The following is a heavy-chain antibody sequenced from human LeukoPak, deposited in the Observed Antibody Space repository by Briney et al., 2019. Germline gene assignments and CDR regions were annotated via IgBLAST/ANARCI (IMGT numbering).Heavy chain of an antibody. Sequence: GGSLRLSCAASGFTFSSYAMSWVRQAPGKGLEWVSAISGSGGSTYYADSVKGRFTISRDNSKNTLYLQMDSLRAEDTAVYYCAKTGYGDYVSIDWFDPWGQGTLVTVSS. J-gene: IGHJ5*02. V-gene: IGHV3-23*01. CDR2: ISGSGGST. CDR3: AKTGYGDYVSIDWFDP. D-gene: IGHD4-17*01. CDR1: GFTFSSYA.